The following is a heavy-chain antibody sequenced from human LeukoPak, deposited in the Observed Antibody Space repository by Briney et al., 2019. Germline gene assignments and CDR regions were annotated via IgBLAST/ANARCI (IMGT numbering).Heavy chain of an antibody. V-gene: IGHV3-21*01. CDR2: ISPTSAYI. D-gene: IGHD3-22*01. J-gene: IGHJ3*01. Sequence: AGGSLRLSCAATGFTLRGHSMNWVRQAPGKGLDWVSSISPTSAYIYYQDSVKGRFTISRDDAKNSLYLEMDSLRAEDTAVHYCARTIYYYESTSYFSDAFDVWGQGTMVTVSS. CDR1: GFTLRGHS. CDR3: ARTIYYYESTSYFSDAFDV.